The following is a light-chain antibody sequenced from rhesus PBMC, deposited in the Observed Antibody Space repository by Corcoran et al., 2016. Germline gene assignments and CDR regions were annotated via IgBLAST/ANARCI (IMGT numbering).Light chain of an antibody. J-gene: IGKJ4*01. CDR1: QRVSKY. CDR3: HQYSNWPLS. CDR2: DVS. Sequence: EIVLTQSPATLFLSPGERATLSCRASQRVSKYAAWYQQKPGQAPRLLIYDVSKRATGVPDRFTGSVPGTDFTLTLTSLEPDDVGIYYFHQYSNWPLSFGGGTKVELK. V-gene: IGKV3-35*01.